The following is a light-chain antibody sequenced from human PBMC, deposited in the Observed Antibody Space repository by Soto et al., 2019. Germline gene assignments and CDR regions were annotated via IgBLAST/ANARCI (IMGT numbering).Light chain of an antibody. CDR1: QSVSNNY. CDR2: GAS. Sequence: EIVLTQSPGTLSLSPGERSTLSCRASQSVSNNYLAWCQQKPGQAPRLLIYGASRRATGIPDRFSGSASGTDFTLTISRLEPEDCAVYYCQQFGGSLTWTFGQGTKVDIK. V-gene: IGKV3-20*01. J-gene: IGKJ1*01. CDR3: QQFGGSLTWT.